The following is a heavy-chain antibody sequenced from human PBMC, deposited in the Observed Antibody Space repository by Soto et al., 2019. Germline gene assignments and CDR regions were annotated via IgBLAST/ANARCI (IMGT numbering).Heavy chain of an antibody. V-gene: IGHV3-30*18. Sequence: RGSLRLSCAASGFTFSSYGMHWVRQAPGKGLEWVAVISYEGSNKYYADSVKGRFTISRDNSKNTLYLQMNSLRAEDTAVYYCAKEPSSGWGDYWGQGTLVTVSS. D-gene: IGHD6-19*01. CDR1: GFTFSSYG. CDR3: AKEPSSGWGDY. J-gene: IGHJ4*02. CDR2: ISYEGSNK.